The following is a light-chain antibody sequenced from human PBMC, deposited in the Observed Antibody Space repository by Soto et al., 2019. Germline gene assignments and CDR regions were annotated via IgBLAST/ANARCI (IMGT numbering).Light chain of an antibody. CDR1: QTISSW. CDR2: KAS. CDR3: QHYNSYSEA. V-gene: IGKV1-5*03. Sequence: IHMTPSPSTLPASVGDRVTITCRASQTISSWLAWYQQKPGKAPKLLIYKASTLKSGVPSRFSGSGSGTEFTLTISSLQPDDFATYYCQHYNSYSEAVGQGTKVDIK. J-gene: IGKJ1*01.